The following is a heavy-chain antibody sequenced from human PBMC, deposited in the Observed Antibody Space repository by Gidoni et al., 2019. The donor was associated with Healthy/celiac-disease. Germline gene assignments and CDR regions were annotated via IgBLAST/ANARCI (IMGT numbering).Heavy chain of an antibody. CDR3: AREFGDAFDI. CDR2: ISSGGSSR. CDR1: GFTFSSHE. V-gene: IGHV3-48*03. D-gene: IGHD3-16*01. Sequence: EVQLVESGGGLVQPGGSLRLSCVVSGFTFSSHEMNWVRQAPGKGLEWVSYISSGGSSRHYADSVQGRFTISRDNAKNSLYLQMNSLRAEDTAVYYCAREFGDAFDIWGQGTMVTV. J-gene: IGHJ3*02.